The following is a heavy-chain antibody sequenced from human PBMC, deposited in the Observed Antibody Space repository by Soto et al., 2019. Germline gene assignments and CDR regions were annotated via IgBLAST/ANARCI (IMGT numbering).Heavy chain of an antibody. D-gene: IGHD6-13*01. Sequence: EVQLLESGGGLVQPGGSLRLSCAASGFTFSSYAMSWVRQAPGKGLEWVSAISGSGGSTYYADSVKGRFTISRDNSKNTLYLQRNSLRAEDTAVYYCAKIPHGSSWYLGAFDIWGQGTMVTVSS. CDR3: AKIPHGSSWYLGAFDI. CDR1: GFTFSSYA. CDR2: ISGSGGST. J-gene: IGHJ3*02. V-gene: IGHV3-23*01.